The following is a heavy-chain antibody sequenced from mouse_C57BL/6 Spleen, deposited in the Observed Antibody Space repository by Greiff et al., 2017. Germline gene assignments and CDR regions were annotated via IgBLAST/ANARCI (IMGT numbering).Heavy chain of an antibody. CDR1: GFTFSSYA. Sequence: EVKLQESGEGLVKPGGSLKLSCAASGFTFSSYAMSWVRQTPEKRLEWVAYISSGGDYIYYADTVKGRFTISRDNARNTLYLQMSSLKSEDTAMYYCTRDSLYDYDRAWFAYWGQGTLVTVSA. CDR2: ISSGGDYI. CDR3: TRDSLYDYDRAWFAY. D-gene: IGHD2-4*01. V-gene: IGHV5-9-1*02. J-gene: IGHJ3*01.